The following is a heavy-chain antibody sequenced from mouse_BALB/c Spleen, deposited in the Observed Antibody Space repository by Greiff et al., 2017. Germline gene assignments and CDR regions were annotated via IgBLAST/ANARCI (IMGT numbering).Heavy chain of an antibody. CDR2: INPSTGYT. Sequence: QVQLQQSGAELAKPGASVKMSCKASGYTFTSYWMHWVKQRPGQGLEWIGYINPSTGYTEYNQKFKDKATLTADKSSSTAYMQLSSLTSEDSAVYYCASGRAGAMDYWGQGTSVTVSS. J-gene: IGHJ4*01. CDR1: GYTFTSYW. D-gene: IGHD3-1*01. CDR3: ASGRAGAMDY. V-gene: IGHV1-7*01.